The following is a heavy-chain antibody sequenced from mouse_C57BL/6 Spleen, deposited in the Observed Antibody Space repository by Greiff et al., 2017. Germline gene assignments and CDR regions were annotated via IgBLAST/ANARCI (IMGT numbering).Heavy chain of an antibody. CDR1: GYTFTDYE. J-gene: IGHJ2*01. D-gene: IGHD1-1*01. Sequence: VQVVESGAELVRPGASVTLSCKASGYTFTDYEMHWVKQTPVHGLEWIGAIDPETGGTASNQKFKGKAILTADKSSSTAYMELRSLTSEDSAVYYCTRTFITTVVADYWGQGTTLTVSS. CDR3: TRTFITTVVADY. CDR2: IDPETGGT. V-gene: IGHV1-15*01.